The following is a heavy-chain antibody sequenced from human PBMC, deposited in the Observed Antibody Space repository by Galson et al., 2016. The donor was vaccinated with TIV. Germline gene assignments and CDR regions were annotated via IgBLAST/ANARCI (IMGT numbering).Heavy chain of an antibody. J-gene: IGHJ4*02. D-gene: IGHD2-21*01. CDR2: ISYDGRIE. CDR1: GFTFSSYE. CDR3: ARDAVIGTPDYFDY. V-gene: IGHV3-30*01. Sequence: SLRLSCAGSGFTFSSYEVNWVRQAPGKGLEWVAVISYDGRIEDYADSVKGRFTISRDDSRNTLYLQMNSLRTEDTAIYYCARDAVIGTPDYFDYWGQGTLVTVSS.